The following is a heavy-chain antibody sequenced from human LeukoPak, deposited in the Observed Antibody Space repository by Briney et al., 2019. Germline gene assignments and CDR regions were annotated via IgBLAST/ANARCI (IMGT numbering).Heavy chain of an antibody. CDR1: GLSFSSFA. D-gene: IGHD5-24*01. CDR3: AKARWVSSTDAVR. CDR2: IRGNGDT. J-gene: IGHJ4*02. V-gene: IGHV3-23*01. Sequence: GGSLRLSCAASGLSFSSFAMSWVRQGPARGLEWVSSIRGNGDTFYADSVKGRFTLFSDSSTNTVYFQLNNLRVEDTAIYYCAKARWVSSTDAVRWGQGTLVTVSS.